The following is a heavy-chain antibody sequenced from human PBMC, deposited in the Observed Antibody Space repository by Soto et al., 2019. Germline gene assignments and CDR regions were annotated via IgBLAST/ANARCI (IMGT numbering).Heavy chain of an antibody. J-gene: IGHJ4*02. CDR2: IFDSGTT. Sequence: QVQLQESGPGLVKPSQTLSLTCAVSGASLSSVGYYWHWIRQHPGKGLEWLGYIFDSGTTYYRPSLKSRLATSADTSNNQFSLRLTSVTAADTAVYYCARGSQRVTGTYDYWGQGTLVTVSS. D-gene: IGHD1-20*01. V-gene: IGHV4-31*11. CDR1: GASLSSVGYY. CDR3: ARGSQRVTGTYDY.